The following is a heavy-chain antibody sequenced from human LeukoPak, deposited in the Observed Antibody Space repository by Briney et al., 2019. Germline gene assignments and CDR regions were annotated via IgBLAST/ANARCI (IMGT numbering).Heavy chain of an antibody. CDR3: AKSRGYYYEKSAPADY. CDR1: GFSFSSYV. D-gene: IGHD3-22*01. V-gene: IGHV3-33*06. CDR2: IWYDRSIK. Sequence: PGGSLRLSCAAPGFSFSSYVLHWVRQAPRKRRERVAVIWYDRSIKYYGESLKGRFTISRDNSKNTLYLQMNSVNAEDTAVYYCAKSRGYYYEKSAPADYWGQGTLVTVSS. J-gene: IGHJ4*02.